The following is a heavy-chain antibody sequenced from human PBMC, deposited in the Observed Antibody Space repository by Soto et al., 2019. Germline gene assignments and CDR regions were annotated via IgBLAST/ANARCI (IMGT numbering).Heavy chain of an antibody. Sequence: EVQLLESGGGLVQPGGSLRLSCAASGLTFSNYAMSWVRQAPGKGLAWVSVFIGRGNSLYYADSVQGQFTISSDHSKSTLVLQMNSLRAEDTAVYYCAKQDGVGYYYNYMDVWGKGTTVTV. CDR3: AKQDGVGYYYNYMDV. D-gene: IGHD4-17*01. V-gene: IGHV3-23*01. CDR1: GLTFSNYA. J-gene: IGHJ6*03. CDR2: FIGRGNSL.